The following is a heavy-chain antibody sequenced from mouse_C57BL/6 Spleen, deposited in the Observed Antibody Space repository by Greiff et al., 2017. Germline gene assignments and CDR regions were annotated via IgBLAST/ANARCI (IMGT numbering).Heavy chain of an antibody. J-gene: IGHJ2*01. D-gene: IGHD4-1*01. CDR2: IYPGDGDT. V-gene: IGHV1-82*01. CDR1: GYAFSSSW. Sequence: VQLVESGPELVKPGASVKISCKASGYAFSSSWMNWVKQRPGKGLEWIGRIYPGDGDTNYNGKFKGKATLTADKSSSTAYMQLSSLTSEDSAVYFCARSSWDVYYFDYWGQGTTLTVSS. CDR3: ARSSWDVYYFDY.